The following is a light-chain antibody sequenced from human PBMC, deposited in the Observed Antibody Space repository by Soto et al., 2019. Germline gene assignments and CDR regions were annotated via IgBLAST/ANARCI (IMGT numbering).Light chain of an antibody. CDR3: QQYGASLFT. CDR2: GAS. J-gene: IGKJ3*01. CDR1: QSVSSTY. V-gene: IGKV3-20*01. Sequence: EIVLTQSPGTLSLSPGERATLLCRASQSVSSTYLAWYQQKPGQAPRLLIYGASSRATGIPDRFSGSGSGTDFTLTISRLDPEDFAVYYCQQYGASLFTCGPSTKVDIK.